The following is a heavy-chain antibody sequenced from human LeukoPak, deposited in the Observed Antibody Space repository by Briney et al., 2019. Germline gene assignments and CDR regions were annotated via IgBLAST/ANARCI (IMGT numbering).Heavy chain of an antibody. J-gene: IGHJ6*02. Sequence: SVKVSCKASGGTFSSYTISWVRQAPGQGLEWMGRTIPILGIANYAQKFQGRVTITADKSTSTAYMELSSLRSEDTAVYYCARVMGHSGYERYYYYGMDAWGQGTTVTVSS. CDR3: ARVMGHSGYERYYYYGMDA. V-gene: IGHV1-69*02. D-gene: IGHD5-12*01. CDR1: GGTFSSYT. CDR2: TIPILGIA.